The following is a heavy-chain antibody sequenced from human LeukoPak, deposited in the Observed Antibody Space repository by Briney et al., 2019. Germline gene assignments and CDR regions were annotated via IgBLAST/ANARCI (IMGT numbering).Heavy chain of an antibody. CDR1: GFTFSSYA. J-gene: IGHJ4*02. CDR3: ARGRNYDILTSPGF. V-gene: IGHV3-30*04. CDR2: ISYDGSNK. Sequence: GRSLRLSCAASGFTFSSYAMHWVRQAPGKGLEWVAVISYDGSNKYYADSVKGRFTISRDNSKNTLYLQMNSLRAEDTAVCYCARGRNYDILTSPGFWGQGNLVPVS. D-gene: IGHD3-9*01.